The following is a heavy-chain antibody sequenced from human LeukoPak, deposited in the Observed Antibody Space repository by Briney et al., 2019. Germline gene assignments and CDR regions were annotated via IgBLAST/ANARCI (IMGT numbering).Heavy chain of an antibody. J-gene: IGHJ6*03. V-gene: IGHV1-8*01. CDR3: ARSAQTNPWSGYWNYYYYYYMDV. D-gene: IGHD3-3*01. Sequence: ASVKVSCKASGYTLTSYDINWVRQATGQGLEWMGWMNPNSGNTGYAQKFQGRVTMTRNTSISTAYMELSSLRSEDTAVYYCARSAQTNPWSGYWNYYYYYYMDVWGKGTTVTVSS. CDR1: GYTLTSYD. CDR2: MNPNSGNT.